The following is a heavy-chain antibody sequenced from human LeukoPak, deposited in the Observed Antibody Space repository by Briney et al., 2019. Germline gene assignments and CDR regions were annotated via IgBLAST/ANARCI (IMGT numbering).Heavy chain of an antibody. D-gene: IGHD3-3*01. Sequence: GGTLRLSCAASGFTSSSYAMSWVRQAPGKGLEWVSAISGSGGSTYYADSAKGRLTISRDNTKNTLYLQMNSLRAGDTGVYYCAKDLSDFLNGYLGVFDYWGRGTLVTVSS. J-gene: IGHJ4*02. CDR3: AKDLSDFLNGYLGVFDY. CDR1: GFTSSSYA. V-gene: IGHV3-23*01. CDR2: ISGSGGST.